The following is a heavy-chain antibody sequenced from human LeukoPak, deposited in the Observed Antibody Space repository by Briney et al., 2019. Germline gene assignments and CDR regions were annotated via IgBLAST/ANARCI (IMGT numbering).Heavy chain of an antibody. V-gene: IGHV3-30*02. Sequence: GGSLRLSCAASGFTFSSYGMHWVRQAPGKGLEWVAFIRYDGSNKYYADSVKGRFTISRDNSKNTLYLQMNSLRAEGTAVYYCAKIRPAVADNWFDPWGQGTLVTVSS. D-gene: IGHD6-19*01. CDR2: IRYDGSNK. CDR3: AKIRPAVADNWFDP. J-gene: IGHJ5*02. CDR1: GFTFSSYG.